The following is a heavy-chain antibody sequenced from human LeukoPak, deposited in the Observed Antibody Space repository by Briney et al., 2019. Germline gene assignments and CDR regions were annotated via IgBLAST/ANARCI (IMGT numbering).Heavy chain of an antibody. V-gene: IGHV6-1*01. D-gene: IGHD6-19*01. CDR1: GDSVSSNSTA. Sequence: SQTLSLTCAISGDSVSSNSTAWDWISQSPWRGLEWLRRTYYRSKWYNDYAVSVKSRITINADTSKNQFSLQLNSVTPEDTAVYYCARAPGQWLAYFDYWGQGTLVTVSS. J-gene: IGHJ4*02. CDR2: TYYRSKWYN. CDR3: ARAPGQWLAYFDY.